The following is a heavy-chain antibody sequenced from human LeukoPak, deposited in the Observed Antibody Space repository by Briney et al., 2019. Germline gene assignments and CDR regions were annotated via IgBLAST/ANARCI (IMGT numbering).Heavy chain of an antibody. CDR3: AKANKWESDY. Sequence: GGSLRLSCAASGFTFSTYAMTWVRQAPGKGLEWVSGISGSGGDTYYADSEKGRFTISRDNSKNTLYLQMNSLRVEDTAVYYCAKANKWESDYWSQGTLVTVSS. D-gene: IGHD1-26*01. CDR1: GFTFSTYA. V-gene: IGHV3-23*01. CDR2: ISGSGGDT. J-gene: IGHJ4*02.